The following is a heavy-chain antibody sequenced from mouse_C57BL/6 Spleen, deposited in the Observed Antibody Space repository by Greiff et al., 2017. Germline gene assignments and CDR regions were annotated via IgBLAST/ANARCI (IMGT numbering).Heavy chain of an antibody. Sequence: VQLQQPGAELVKPGASVKMSCKASGYTFTSYWITWVKQRPGQGLEWIGDIYPGSGSTNYNEKFKSKATLTVDTSSSTAYMQLSSLTSEDSAVYYCAREVALPTMITSDFGYWGQGTTLTVAS. J-gene: IGHJ2*01. D-gene: IGHD2-4*01. CDR1: GYTFTSYW. CDR2: IYPGSGST. V-gene: IGHV1-55*01. CDR3: AREVALPTMITSDFGY.